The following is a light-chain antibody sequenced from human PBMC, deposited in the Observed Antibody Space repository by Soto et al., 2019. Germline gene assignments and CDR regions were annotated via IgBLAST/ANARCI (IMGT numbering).Light chain of an antibody. CDR1: QSIDTH. V-gene: IGKV1-39*01. Sequence: DIRMTQSPSSLSASVGDRVTIACRASQSIDTHLNWYQQHPGKAPNALIYEASNLQSGVPSRFSGSGSGTDFTLTISGLQPDDSATYYCQQTYSPPATFGQGTKEEIK. J-gene: IGKJ1*01. CDR2: EAS. CDR3: QQTYSPPAT.